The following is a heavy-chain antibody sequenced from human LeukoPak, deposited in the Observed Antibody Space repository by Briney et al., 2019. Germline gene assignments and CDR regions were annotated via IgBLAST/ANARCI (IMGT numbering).Heavy chain of an antibody. CDR2: INSNSADT. V-gene: IGHV1-2*02. CDR3: ARMGISARGTNFHH. CDR1: GYSFIDYY. Sequence: ASVKVSCKTSGYSFIDYYIHWVRQAPGQGLEWMGWINSNSADTNYAQNFQGRVTMTRDTSISTAYMELSRLRSDDTALYYCARMGISARGTNFHHWGQGTLVTVSS. D-gene: IGHD6-13*01. J-gene: IGHJ1*01.